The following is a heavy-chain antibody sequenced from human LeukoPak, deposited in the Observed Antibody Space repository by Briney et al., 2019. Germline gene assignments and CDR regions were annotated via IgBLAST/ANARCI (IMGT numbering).Heavy chain of an antibody. CDR1: GFTFSSYG. V-gene: IGHV3-23*01. D-gene: IGHD6-13*01. Sequence: GGSLRLSCAASGFTFSSYGISWVRQAPGRGLEWVSSISGSGGTTYYAGSVKGRFTISRDNSKNTLYLQMNSLRAEDTAVYYCAKDRVASAGTRLDYWGQGTLVTVSS. CDR2: ISGSGGTT. J-gene: IGHJ4*02. CDR3: AKDRVASAGTRLDY.